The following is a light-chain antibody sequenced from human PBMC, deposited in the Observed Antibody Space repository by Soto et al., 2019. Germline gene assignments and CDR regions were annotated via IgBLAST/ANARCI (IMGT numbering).Light chain of an antibody. J-gene: IGKJ2*01. CDR1: QSVLYSSNNKSY. Sequence: DIVMTQFPDSLTVPLGERATINCKSSQSVLYSSNNKSYLAWYQHKPGQPPKVLIYWASTRESGVPDRFSCSGSGTDFTLTISSLQADDVAVYYCQQYYTTPYTFGQGTKLEIK. CDR3: QQYYTTPYT. CDR2: WAS. V-gene: IGKV4-1*01.